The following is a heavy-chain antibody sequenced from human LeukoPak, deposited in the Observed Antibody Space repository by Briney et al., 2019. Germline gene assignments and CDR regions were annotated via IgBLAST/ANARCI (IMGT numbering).Heavy chain of an antibody. J-gene: IGHJ5*01. CDR2: IHHSGGT. V-gene: IGHV4-34*01. CDR1: GGSFSGYY. CDR3: ARWLRLGYWSSTSCEDS. Sequence: SETLSLTCAVYGGSFSGYYWSWIRQPPGKGLEWIGEIHHSGGTNYNPSLKSRVTISLDTSKNRLSLKLSSVTAADTAVYYCARWLRLGYWSSTSCEDSWGQGTLVTVSS. D-gene: IGHD2-2*01.